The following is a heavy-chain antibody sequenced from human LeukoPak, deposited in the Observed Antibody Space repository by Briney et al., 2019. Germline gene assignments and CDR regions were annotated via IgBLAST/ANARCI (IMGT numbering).Heavy chain of an antibody. CDR3: ARGTWTMIIAVAGTSDY. Sequence: PGGSLRLSCAPSGFTFSSYSVNWVRHAPGKGLEWVSSIRSSSSYIYYADSVKGRFPISRDNAKNSLYLQMNSLRAEDTAVFYGARGTWTMIIAVAGTSDYWGQGTLVTVSS. J-gene: IGHJ4*02. D-gene: IGHD6-19*01. CDR2: IRSSSSYI. V-gene: IGHV3-21*01. CDR1: GFTFSSYS.